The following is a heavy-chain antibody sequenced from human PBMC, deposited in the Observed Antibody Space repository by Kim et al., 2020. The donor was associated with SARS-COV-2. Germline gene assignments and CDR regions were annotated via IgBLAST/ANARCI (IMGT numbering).Heavy chain of an antibody. CDR2: ISYDGSNK. D-gene: IGHD4-17*01. Sequence: GGSLRLSCAASGFTFSSYAMHWVRQAPGKGLEWVAVISYDGSNKYYADSVKGRFTISRDNSKNTLYLQMNSLRAEDTAVYYCARAYGGTYYYGMDVWGQGTTVTVSS. V-gene: IGHV3-30*04. CDR3: ARAYGGTYYYGMDV. CDR1: GFTFSSYA. J-gene: IGHJ6*02.